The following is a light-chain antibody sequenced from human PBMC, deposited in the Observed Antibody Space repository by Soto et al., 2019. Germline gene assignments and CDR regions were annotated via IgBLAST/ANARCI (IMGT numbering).Light chain of an antibody. Sequence: EIVLTQSPGTLSLSPGERATLSCRASQSVSDNYLAWYQQKPSQAPRLLIYGAITRATGIPDRFSGSGSGTDFSLTISRLGPEDFAVYYCQQYGSSPPWTFGQGTKVEIK. CDR3: QQYGSSPPWT. CDR2: GAI. CDR1: QSVSDNY. V-gene: IGKV3-20*01. J-gene: IGKJ1*01.